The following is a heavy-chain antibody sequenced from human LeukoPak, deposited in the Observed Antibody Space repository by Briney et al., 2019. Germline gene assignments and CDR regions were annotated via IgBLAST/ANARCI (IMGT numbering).Heavy chain of an antibody. Sequence: SETLSLTCTVSIDSISSYYWSWIRQPPGKGLEWIGHIYYSGSTNYNPSLKSRVTISVDTSKNQFSLKLRSVTAADTAVYYCARDPYYDTLTGHLILGAFDIWGQGTMVTVSS. CDR2: IYYSGST. D-gene: IGHD3-9*01. J-gene: IGHJ3*02. CDR3: ARDPYYDTLTGHLILGAFDI. V-gene: IGHV4-59*12. CDR1: IDSISSYY.